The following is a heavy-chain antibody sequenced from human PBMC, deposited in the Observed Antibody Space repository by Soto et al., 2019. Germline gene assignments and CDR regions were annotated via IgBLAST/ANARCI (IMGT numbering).Heavy chain of an antibody. CDR3: ARDRYLFGP. CDR2: IYYSGST. J-gene: IGHJ5*02. CDR1: GGSISSYY. Sequence: KLSETLSLTCTFSGGSISSYYWSWIRQPPGKGLEWIGYIYYSGSTNYNPSLKSRVTISVDTSKNQFSLKLSSVTAADTAVYYCARDRYLFGPWGQGTLVTVSS. D-gene: IGHD1-20*01. V-gene: IGHV4-59*01.